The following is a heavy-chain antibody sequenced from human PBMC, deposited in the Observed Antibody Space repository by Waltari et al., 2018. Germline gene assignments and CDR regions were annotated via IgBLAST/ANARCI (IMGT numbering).Heavy chain of an antibody. D-gene: IGHD2-15*01. J-gene: IGHJ4*02. CDR2: FSYDANT. CDR3: ARPGRVGGGSLMGLDY. V-gene: IGHV4-39*01. Sequence: QLQLQESGPGLVKPSETLSLTCSVSGGSISSTSYYWGWIRQPPGKGLEWIGSFSYDANTYYHPSLKSRITISVDTSKNQFSLQLRSVTAADTAIYYCARPGRVGGGSLMGLDYWGQGTLVTVSS. CDR1: GGSISSTSYY.